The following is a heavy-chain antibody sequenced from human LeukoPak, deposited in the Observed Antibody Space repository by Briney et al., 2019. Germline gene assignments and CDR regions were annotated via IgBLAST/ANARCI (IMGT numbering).Heavy chain of an antibody. CDR3: ATCTTGTTGYFDY. CDR1: GGTFSSYA. V-gene: IGHV1-69*01. Sequence: SVKVPCKASGGTFSSYAISWVRQAPGQGLEWMGGIIPIFGTANYAQKFQGRVTITADESTSTAYMELSSLRSEDTAVYYCATCTTGTTGYFDYWGQGTLVTVSS. D-gene: IGHD1-1*01. CDR2: IIPIFGTA. J-gene: IGHJ4*02.